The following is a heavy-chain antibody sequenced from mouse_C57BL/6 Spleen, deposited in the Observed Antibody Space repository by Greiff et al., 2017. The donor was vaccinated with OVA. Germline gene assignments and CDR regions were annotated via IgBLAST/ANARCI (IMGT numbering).Heavy chain of an antibody. CDR2: IDPSDSYT. D-gene: IGHD1-1*01. V-gene: IGHV1-59*01. Sequence: QVQLQQPGAELVRPGTSVKLSCKASGYTFTSYWMHWVKQRPGQGLEWIGVIDPSDSYTNYNQKFKGKATLTVDTSSSTAYMQLSSLTSEDSAVYYCARRGMVVGAMDYWGQGTSVTVSS. CDR3: ARRGMVVGAMDY. J-gene: IGHJ4*01. CDR1: GYTFTSYW.